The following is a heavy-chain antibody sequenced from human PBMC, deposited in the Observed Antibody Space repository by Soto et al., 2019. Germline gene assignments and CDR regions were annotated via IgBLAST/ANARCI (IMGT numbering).Heavy chain of an antibody. V-gene: IGHV1-69*06. D-gene: IGHD2-2*02. CDR3: ASHHCSSTSCYNRVYYYYYGMDV. CDR1: GGTFSSYA. CDR2: IIPIFGTA. J-gene: IGHJ6*02. Sequence: QVQLVQSGAEVKKPGSSVKVSCKASGGTFSSYAISWVRQAPGQGLEWMGGIIPIFGTANYAQKFQGRVTITADKSTSTGYMELSSLRYEDTAVYYCASHHCSSTSCYNRVYYYYYGMDVWGQGTTFTVSS.